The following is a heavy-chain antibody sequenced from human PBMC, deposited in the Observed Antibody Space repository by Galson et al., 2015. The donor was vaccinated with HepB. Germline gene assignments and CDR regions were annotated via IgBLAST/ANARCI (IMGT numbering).Heavy chain of an antibody. V-gene: IGHV1-18*01. J-gene: IGHJ5*02. Sequence: SVKVSCKASGYTFTSYGISWVRQAPGQGLEWMGWISAYNGNTNYAQKLQGRVTMTTDTSTSTAYMELRSLRSDDTAVYYCARANLYRYCSSTSCSTGWFDPWGQGTLVTVTS. CDR2: ISAYNGNT. CDR1: GYTFTSYG. D-gene: IGHD2-2*01. CDR3: ARANLYRYCSSTSCSTGWFDP.